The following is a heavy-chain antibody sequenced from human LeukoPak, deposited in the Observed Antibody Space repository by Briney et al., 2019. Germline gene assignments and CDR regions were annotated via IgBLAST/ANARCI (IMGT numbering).Heavy chain of an antibody. CDR2: ISSSSSYI. CDR1: GFTFSSYS. J-gene: IGHJ5*02. D-gene: IGHD1-1*01. V-gene: IGHV3-21*01. CDR3: ARVPAGYIDP. Sequence: PGGSLRLSCAASGFTFSSYSMNWVRQAPGKGLEWVSSISSSSSYIYYADSVKGRFTISGDNAKNPLYLQMNSLRAEDTAVYYCARVPAGYIDPWGQGTLVTVSS.